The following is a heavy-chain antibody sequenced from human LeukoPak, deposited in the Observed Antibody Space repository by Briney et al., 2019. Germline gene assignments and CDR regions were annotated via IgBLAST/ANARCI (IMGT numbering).Heavy chain of an antibody. CDR1: AVTFSSSL. D-gene: IGHD3-10*01. J-gene: IGHJ4*02. V-gene: IGHV3-7*02. CDR2: IKRGGSEK. CDR3: AKGVELKHPFHFDY. Sequence: GGSLRLSRVVSAVTFSSSLMTWVRQAPGKGLEWAAQIKRGGSEKDYVDSVKGRFTISRDDAKNSLYLEVNRLRVEDTAVYYCAKGVELKHPFHFDYWGRGTLVTVSS.